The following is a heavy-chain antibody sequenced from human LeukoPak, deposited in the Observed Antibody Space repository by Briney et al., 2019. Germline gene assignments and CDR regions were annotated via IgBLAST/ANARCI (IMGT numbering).Heavy chain of an antibody. CDR2: SDPKSGAT. D-gene: IGHD3-10*01. J-gene: IGHJ4*02. Sequence: ASVKVSCKASGYTFTDHYMHWVRQAPGQGLEWMGWSDPKSGATKYEHFQGRVTMTRDTSISTAYMELSRLTSDDTAVYYCARGNFYDNKGYSPELRYWGQGTLVTVSS. V-gene: IGHV1-2*02. CDR1: GYTFTDHY. CDR3: ARGNFYDNKGYSPELRY.